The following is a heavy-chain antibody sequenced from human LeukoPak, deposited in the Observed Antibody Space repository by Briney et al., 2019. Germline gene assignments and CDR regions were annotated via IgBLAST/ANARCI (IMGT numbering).Heavy chain of an antibody. V-gene: IGHV3-23*01. D-gene: IGHD2-2*01. CDR1: GFTFSSYA. CDR3: AKDLPTAYFDY. Sequence: GGSLRLSCAASGFTFSSYAMSWVRQAPGKGLEWVSAISGSGGNTYYADSVKGRFTISRDNSRTTVYLQMNSLRAEDTAVYHCAKDLPTAYFDYWGQGTLVTVSS. CDR2: ISGSGGNT. J-gene: IGHJ4*02.